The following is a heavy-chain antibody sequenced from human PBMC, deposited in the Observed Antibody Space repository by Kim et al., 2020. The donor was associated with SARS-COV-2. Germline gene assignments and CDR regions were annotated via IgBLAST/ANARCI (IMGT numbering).Heavy chain of an antibody. CDR3: ARDLGPLAFDI. Sequence: RQPAGKGLEWIGRIHTSGSTNYTPSLKSRVPMSVDTSKNQFSLKLSSVTAADTAVYYCARDLGPLAFDIWGQGTMVTVSS. J-gene: IGHJ3*02. D-gene: IGHD7-27*01. CDR2: IHTSGST. V-gene: IGHV4-4*07.